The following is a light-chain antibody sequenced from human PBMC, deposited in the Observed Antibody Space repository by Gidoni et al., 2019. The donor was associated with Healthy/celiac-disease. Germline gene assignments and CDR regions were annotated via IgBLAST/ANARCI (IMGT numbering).Light chain of an antibody. CDR2: DAS. CDR3: QQYDNLLT. V-gene: IGKV1-33*01. J-gene: IGKJ4*01. Sequence: DIQMPQSPSSLSASVGDRVTITCQASQDISNYLNWYQQKPGKAPKLLIYDASNLETGVPSRFSGSRSETDFTFTISSLQPEDIATYYCQQYDNLLTFGGGTKVEIK. CDR1: QDISNY.